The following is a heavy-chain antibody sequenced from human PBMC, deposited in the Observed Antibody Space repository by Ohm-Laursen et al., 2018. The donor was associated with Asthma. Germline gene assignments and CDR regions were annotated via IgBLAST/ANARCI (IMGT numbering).Heavy chain of an antibody. Sequence: SLRLSCTASGFTFSSYAMHWVRQAPGKGLEWVAVISYDGSNKYYADSVKGRFTISRDNSKNTLYLQMNSLRAEDTAVYYCARERLRFLEWYVGHFDYWGQGTLVTVSS. CDR2: ISYDGSNK. J-gene: IGHJ4*02. D-gene: IGHD3-3*01. V-gene: IGHV3-30-3*01. CDR3: ARERLRFLEWYVGHFDY. CDR1: GFTFSSYA.